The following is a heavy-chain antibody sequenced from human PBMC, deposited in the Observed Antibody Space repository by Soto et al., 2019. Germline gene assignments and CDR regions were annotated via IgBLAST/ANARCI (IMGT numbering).Heavy chain of an antibody. Sequence: QVQLVQSGAEVKKPESSVQVSCKAPGGTFSTYAISWVRQAPGQGLEWMGGIIPMFGTANYAQRFQDRVTITADESTNTVYMELSSLRSEDTAVYCCASGIQLWLRRINNGYSGGGQGTLVTVSS. CDR1: GGTFSTYA. D-gene: IGHD5-18*01. CDR2: IIPMFGTA. CDR3: ASGIQLWLRRINNGYSG. J-gene: IGHJ4*02. V-gene: IGHV1-69*12.